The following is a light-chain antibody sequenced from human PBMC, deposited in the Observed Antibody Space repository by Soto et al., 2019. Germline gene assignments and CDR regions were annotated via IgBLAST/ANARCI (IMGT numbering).Light chain of an antibody. Sequence: QSVLTQPASVSGSPGQSITISCTGTSSEVGGYNYVSWYQQHPGKAPKLMIYDVRNRPSGVSNRFYGSKSGNTASLTITGLQAEDEADYYCSSYTSSSTLYVFGTGTKVTVL. CDR3: SSYTSSSTLYV. V-gene: IGLV2-14*01. J-gene: IGLJ1*01. CDR1: SSEVGGYNY. CDR2: DVR.